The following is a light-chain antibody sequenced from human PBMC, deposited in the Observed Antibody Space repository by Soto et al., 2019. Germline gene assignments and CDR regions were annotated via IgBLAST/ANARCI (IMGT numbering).Light chain of an antibody. CDR1: QGISDY. CDR3: QQTYSFPWT. Sequence: DVRMPQSPSSLSASVGDRVTISCRASQGISDYLSWFQQKPGEAPKLLIYTASTLQSGVPIRFSGAGSRTHFSLSISGLQPEDSATYYCQQTYSFPWTFDRGTRVDIK. CDR2: TAS. V-gene: IGKV1-39*01. J-gene: IGKJ1*01.